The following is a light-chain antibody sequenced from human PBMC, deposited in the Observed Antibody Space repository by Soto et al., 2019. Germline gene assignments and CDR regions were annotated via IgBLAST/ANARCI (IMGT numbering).Light chain of an antibody. CDR1: SSDVGGYNH. CDR3: SSYTSSSISYV. Sequence: QSALTQPASVSGSPGQSITISCTGTSSDVGGYNHVSWYQQHPGKAPKLMIYDVTNRPSGVSNRFSGSKSGNTASLTISGLQAEDEADYYCSSYTSSSISYVFGTGTKVTVL. J-gene: IGLJ1*01. V-gene: IGLV2-14*01. CDR2: DVT.